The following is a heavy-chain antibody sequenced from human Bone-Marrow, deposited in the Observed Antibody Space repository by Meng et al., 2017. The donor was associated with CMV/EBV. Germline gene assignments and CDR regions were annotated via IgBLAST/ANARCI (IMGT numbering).Heavy chain of an antibody. CDR3: AREELGVVTELFDY. D-gene: IGHD3-3*01. CDR2: VSAYNGNT. CDR1: GYTFSSYE. J-gene: IGHJ4*02. Sequence: ASVKVSCKASGYTFSSYEINWVRQAPGQGLEWMGWVSAYNGNTNYAQKLQGRVTMTTDTSTSTAYMELRSLRSDDTAVYYCAREELGVVTELFDYWGQGTLVTVSS. V-gene: IGHV1-18*01.